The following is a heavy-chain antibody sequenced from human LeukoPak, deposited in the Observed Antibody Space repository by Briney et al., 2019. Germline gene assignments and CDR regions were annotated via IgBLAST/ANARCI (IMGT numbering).Heavy chain of an antibody. J-gene: IGHJ3*02. V-gene: IGHV3-30*03. CDR2: ISNDGSNK. Sequence: PGRSLRLSCAASGFTFSTYGMHWVRQAPGKGLEWVAVISNDGSNKYYADSVKGRFTISRDNSKNTLYLQMNSLRAEDTAVYYCARDTGVRGVNNNDAFDIWGQGTMVTISS. CDR1: GFTFSTYG. CDR3: ARDTGVRGVNNNDAFDI. D-gene: IGHD3-10*01.